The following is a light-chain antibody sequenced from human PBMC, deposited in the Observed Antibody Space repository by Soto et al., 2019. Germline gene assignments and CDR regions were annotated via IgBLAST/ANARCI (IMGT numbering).Light chain of an antibody. CDR2: GAS. CDR3: QQYNNWPWT. CDR1: QSVRSN. J-gene: IGKJ1*01. V-gene: IGKV3-15*01. Sequence: EIVLTQSPGTLSLSPGERVTLSCRASQSVRSNLAWYQQKPGQSPRLLIYGASTRATGIPARFSGSGSGTEFTLTISSLQSEDFAVYYCQQYNNWPWTFGQGTKVDIK.